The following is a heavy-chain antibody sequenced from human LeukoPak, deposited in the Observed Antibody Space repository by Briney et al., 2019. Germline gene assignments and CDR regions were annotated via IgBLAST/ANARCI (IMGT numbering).Heavy chain of an antibody. Sequence: SETLSLTCTVSGGSISSYYWSWIRQPPGKGLEWIGYIYYSGSTNYDPSLKSRVTISVDTSKNQFSLKLSSVTAADTAVYYCARGGSTVGAHFGFDYWGQGTLVTVSS. CDR2: IYYSGST. CDR3: ARGGSTVGAHFGFDY. D-gene: IGHD1-26*01. CDR1: GGSISSYY. J-gene: IGHJ4*02. V-gene: IGHV4-59*01.